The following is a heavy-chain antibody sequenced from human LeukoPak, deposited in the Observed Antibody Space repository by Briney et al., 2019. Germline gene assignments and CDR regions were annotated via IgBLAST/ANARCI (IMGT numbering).Heavy chain of an antibody. D-gene: IGHD6-19*01. J-gene: IGHJ4*02. CDR1: GFTFSDYY. V-gene: IGHV3-11*05. Sequence: PGGSLRLSCAASGFTFSDYYMSWIRQAPGKGLEWVSYISSSSSYTNYADSVKGRFTISRDNAKNSLFLQMNSLRPEDTAVYYCARDRVIQGYSSGWLFDYWGQGTLVTVSS. CDR2: ISSSSSYT. CDR3: ARDRVIQGYSSGWLFDY.